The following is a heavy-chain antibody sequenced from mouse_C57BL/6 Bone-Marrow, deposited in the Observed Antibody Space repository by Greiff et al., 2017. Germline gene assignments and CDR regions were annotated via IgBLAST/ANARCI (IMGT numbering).Heavy chain of an antibody. D-gene: IGHD2-3*01. CDR2: IHPNSGST. V-gene: IGHV1-64*01. Sequence: QVQLQQPGAELVKPGASVKLSCKASGYTFTSYWMHWVKQRPGQGLEWIGLIHPNSGSTNYNEKFKSKATLTVDKSSGTAYMQHSSLTSEDSAVYYCARYDGYYVDYGGQGTTLTVSS. CDR1: GYTFTSYW. CDR3: ARYDGYYVDY. J-gene: IGHJ2*01.